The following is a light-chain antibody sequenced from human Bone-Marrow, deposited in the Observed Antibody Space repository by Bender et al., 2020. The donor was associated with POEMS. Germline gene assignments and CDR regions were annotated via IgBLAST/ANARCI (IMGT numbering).Light chain of an antibody. CDR2: EAT. CDR1: SSDVGNYNL. J-gene: IGLJ2*01. Sequence: QSALTQPASVSGSPGQSITISCTGTSSDVGNYNLVSWYQQHPGKAPKLIIYEATKRPSGVSYRFSGSNSGNAASLTISGLQADGEADYYCCAYANIHVIFGGGTKLTVL. CDR3: CAYANIHVI. V-gene: IGLV2-23*01.